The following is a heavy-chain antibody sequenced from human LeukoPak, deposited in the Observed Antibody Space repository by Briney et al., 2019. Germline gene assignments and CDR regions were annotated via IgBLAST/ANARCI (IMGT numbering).Heavy chain of an antibody. Sequence: SETLSLTCAVYGGSFSGYYWSWIRQPPGKGLEWIGEINHSGSTNYNPSLKSRVTISVDTSKNQFSLKLSSVTAADTAVYYCAREGITMVRGVIATYYYYYHMDVWGRGTTVTVSS. CDR3: AREGITMVRGVIATYYYYYHMDV. CDR2: INHSGST. V-gene: IGHV4-34*01. J-gene: IGHJ6*03. CDR1: GGSFSGYY. D-gene: IGHD3-10*01.